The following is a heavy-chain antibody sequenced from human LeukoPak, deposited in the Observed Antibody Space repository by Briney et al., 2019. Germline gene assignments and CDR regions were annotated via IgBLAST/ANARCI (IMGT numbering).Heavy chain of an antibody. Sequence: SETLSLTCTASGGSISSSSYYWGWIRQPPGKGLEWIGSIYYSGSTYYNPSLKSRVTISVDTSKNQFSLKLSSVTAADTAVYYCARGHYYDSSRFARGNWFDPWGQGTLVTVSS. V-gene: IGHV4-39*07. CDR3: ARGHYYDSSRFARGNWFDP. J-gene: IGHJ5*02. D-gene: IGHD3-22*01. CDR1: GGSISSSSYY. CDR2: IYYSGST.